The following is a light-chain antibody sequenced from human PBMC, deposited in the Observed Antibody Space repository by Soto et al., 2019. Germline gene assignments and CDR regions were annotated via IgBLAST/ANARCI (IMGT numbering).Light chain of an antibody. CDR2: DAS. CDR1: QSVGSL. J-gene: IGKJ5*01. V-gene: IGKV3-11*01. Sequence: EIVLTQSPATLSLSPGERATLSCRASQSVGSLLAWYQQKPGKSPRLLIHDASNRATGTPARFSGSGSGTDFTPTISSLEPEDFAFYYCQQRASWPPITFGQGTRLEIK. CDR3: QQRASWPPIT.